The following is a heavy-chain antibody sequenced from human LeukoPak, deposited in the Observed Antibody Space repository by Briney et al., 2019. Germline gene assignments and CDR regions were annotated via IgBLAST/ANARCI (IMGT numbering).Heavy chain of an antibody. D-gene: IGHD2-21*02. CDR2: INHSGST. Sequence: SETLSLTCTVSGGSISSSSYYWSWIRQPPGKGLEWIGEINHSGSTNYNPSLKSRVTISVDTSKNQFSLKLSSVTAADTAVYYCAREQSGGDCKDWGQGTLVTVSS. J-gene: IGHJ4*02. CDR3: AREQSGGDCKD. CDR1: GGSISSSSYY. V-gene: IGHV4-39*07.